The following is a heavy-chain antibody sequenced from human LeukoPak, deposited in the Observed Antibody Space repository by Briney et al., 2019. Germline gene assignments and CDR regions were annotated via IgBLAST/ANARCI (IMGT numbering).Heavy chain of an antibody. CDR2: IRYDGSNK. V-gene: IGHV3-30*02. D-gene: IGHD4-11*01. CDR3: ANDSLTRVTTSYFDY. J-gene: IGHJ4*02. Sequence: PGGSLTLSCAASGFTFSSYGMHWVRQAPGKGLEWVAFIRYDGSNKYYADSVKGRFTISRHNSKNTLYLQMNSLRAEDTAVYYCANDSLTRVTTSYFDYWGQGTLVTVSS. CDR1: GFTFSSYG.